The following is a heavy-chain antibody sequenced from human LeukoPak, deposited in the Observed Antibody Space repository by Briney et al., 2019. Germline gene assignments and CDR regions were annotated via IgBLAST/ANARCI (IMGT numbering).Heavy chain of an antibody. Sequence: PGQSLRLSCAASGFTFSNYGMHWVRQAPGKGLEWVAVIWYDGSKNYYADSVKGRFTISRDNSKNTLYLQMNSLRVEDTAVYYCARGDYGYFYGMYVWGQGTTVTVSS. J-gene: IGHJ6*02. V-gene: IGHV3-33*01. CDR2: IWYDGSKN. CDR3: ARGDYGYFYGMYV. CDR1: GFTFSNYG.